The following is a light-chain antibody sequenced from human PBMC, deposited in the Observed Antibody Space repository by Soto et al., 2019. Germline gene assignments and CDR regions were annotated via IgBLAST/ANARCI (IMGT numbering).Light chain of an antibody. CDR1: QSISNY. CDR3: QQSDSTPRT. V-gene: IGKV1-39*01. Sequence: DIQMTQSPSSLSASVGDRVTITCRASQSISNYVNWYQQKPGKAPKLLMYAASSLQSGVPSRFGGSGSGTDFTLTISSLQSEDFATYYCQQSDSTPRTFGQGTKVEIK. J-gene: IGKJ1*01. CDR2: AAS.